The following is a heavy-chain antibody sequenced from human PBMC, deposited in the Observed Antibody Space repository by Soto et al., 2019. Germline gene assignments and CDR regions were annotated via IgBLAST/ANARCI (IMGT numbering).Heavy chain of an antibody. Sequence: PGESLKISCKGSGYSFTSYWIGWVRQMPGKGLEWMGIIYPGDSDTRYSPSFQGQVTISADKSISTAYLQWSSLKASDTAMYYCARWGVTVNYYYGMDVWGQGTTVTVSS. V-gene: IGHV5-51*01. J-gene: IGHJ6*02. CDR3: ARWGVTVNYYYGMDV. D-gene: IGHD1-20*01. CDR1: GYSFTSYW. CDR2: IYPGDSDT.